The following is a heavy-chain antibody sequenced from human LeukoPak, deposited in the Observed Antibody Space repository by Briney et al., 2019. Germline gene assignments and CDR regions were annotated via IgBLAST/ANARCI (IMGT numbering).Heavy chain of an antibody. V-gene: IGHV3-33*01. CDR3: ARVALYESSGHNYFDY. CDR2: IWYDGSNK. Sequence: GRSLRLSCAASRFTFSSYGMHWFRQAPGKGLEWVAVIWYDGSNKYYADSVKGRFTISRDNSKNTLYLQMNSLRVEDTAVYYCARVALYESSGHNYFDYWGQGTLVTVSS. D-gene: IGHD3-22*01. J-gene: IGHJ4*02. CDR1: RFTFSSYG.